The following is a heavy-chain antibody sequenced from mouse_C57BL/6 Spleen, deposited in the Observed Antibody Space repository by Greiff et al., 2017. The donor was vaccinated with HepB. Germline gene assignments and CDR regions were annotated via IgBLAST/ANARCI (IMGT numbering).Heavy chain of an antibody. CDR3: ARRNGYSLYYAMDY. D-gene: IGHD2-3*01. Sequence: EVKLMESGPELVKPGASVKIPCKASGYTFTDYNMDWVKQSHGKSLEWIGDINPNNGGTIYNQKFKGKATLTVDKSSSTAYMELRSLTSEDTAVYYCARRNGYSLYYAMDYWGQGTSVTVSS. J-gene: IGHJ4*01. CDR2: INPNNGGT. V-gene: IGHV1-18*01. CDR1: GYTFTDYN.